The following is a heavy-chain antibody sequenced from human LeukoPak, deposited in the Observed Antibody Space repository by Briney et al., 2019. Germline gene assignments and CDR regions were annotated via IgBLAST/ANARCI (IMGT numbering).Heavy chain of an antibody. CDR2: INHSGST. D-gene: IGHD2-21*02. J-gene: IGHJ6*02. Sequence: SETLSLTCAVYGGSFSGYYWSWIRQPPGKGLEWIGEINHSGSTNYNPSLKSRVTISVDTSKNQFSLKLSSVTAADTAVYYCARDLVVVTAIRTLGYYYGMDVWGQGTTVTVSS. CDR3: ARDLVVVTAIRTLGYYYGMDV. V-gene: IGHV4-34*01. CDR1: GGSFSGYY.